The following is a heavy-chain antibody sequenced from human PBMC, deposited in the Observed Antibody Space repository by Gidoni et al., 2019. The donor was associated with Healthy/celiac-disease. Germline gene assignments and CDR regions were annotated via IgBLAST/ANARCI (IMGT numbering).Heavy chain of an antibody. V-gene: IGHV3-21*01. CDR3: ARDDGGSYILRRFDY. CDR1: GFTFSSYS. Sequence: EVQLVESGGGLVKPGGSLRLSCAASGFTFSSYSMNWVRQAPGKGLEWVSSISSSSSYIYYADSVKGRFTFSRDNAKNSLYLQMNSLRAEDTAVYYCARDDGGSYILRRFDYWGQGTLVTVSS. D-gene: IGHD1-26*01. J-gene: IGHJ4*02. CDR2: ISSSSSYI.